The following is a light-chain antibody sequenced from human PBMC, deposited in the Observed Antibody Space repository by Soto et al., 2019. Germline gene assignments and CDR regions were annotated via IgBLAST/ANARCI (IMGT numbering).Light chain of an antibody. V-gene: IGLV2-11*01. Sequence: QSVLTQPRSVSGSPGQSVTISCTGTSSDVAGYNYVSWYQQHPGKAPKLMIYDVSQRPSGVPDRFSGSKSGNTASLTISGLQSEDEADYYCCSYAGSYTYVFGTGTKVTVL. CDR1: SSDVAGYNY. J-gene: IGLJ1*01. CDR2: DVS. CDR3: CSYAGSYTYV.